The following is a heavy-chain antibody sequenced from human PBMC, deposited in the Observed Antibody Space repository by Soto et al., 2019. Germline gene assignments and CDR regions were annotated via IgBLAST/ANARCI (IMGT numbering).Heavy chain of an antibody. V-gene: IGHV3-30-3*01. CDR1: GFTFSRFA. Sequence: VGSLRLSCAASGFTFSRFAIHWVRQAPGKGLEWVAVISKDGSVKYYADSVKGRFTISRDNSESTLFLQMNSLTNEDTAVYHCTRSRSGAVPDSLGFWGQGTLVTVSS. CDR3: TRSRSGAVPDSLGF. CDR2: ISKDGSVK. D-gene: IGHD3-10*01. J-gene: IGHJ4*02.